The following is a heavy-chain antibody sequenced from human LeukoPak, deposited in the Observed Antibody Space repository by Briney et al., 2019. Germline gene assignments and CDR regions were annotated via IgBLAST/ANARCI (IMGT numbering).Heavy chain of an antibody. CDR2: IYPGDSDT. CDR3: ASNYDILTGPFDP. CDR1: GCSFTSYW. Sequence: GESLKISCKGSGCSFTSYWIGWVRQMPGKGLEWMGIIYPGDSDTRYSPSFQGQVTISADKSISTAYLQWSSLKASDTAMYYCASNYDILTGPFDPWGQGTLVTVSS. J-gene: IGHJ5*02. V-gene: IGHV5-51*01. D-gene: IGHD3-9*01.